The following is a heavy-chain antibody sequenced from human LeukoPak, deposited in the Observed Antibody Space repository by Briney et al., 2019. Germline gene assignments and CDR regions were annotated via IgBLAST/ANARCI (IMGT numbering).Heavy chain of an antibody. V-gene: IGHV5-51*01. CDR3: ARLPGGNPSWFDP. Sequence: GESLQISCKGSGYSFTTYWIGWVRQMPGKGVEWMGILYPGDSDTRYSPSFQGQITISADKSLNTAYLQWSSPRASDTAAYYCARLPGGNPSWFDPWGQGTLVTVSS. CDR1: GYSFTTYW. D-gene: IGHD4-23*01. J-gene: IGHJ5*02. CDR2: LYPGDSDT.